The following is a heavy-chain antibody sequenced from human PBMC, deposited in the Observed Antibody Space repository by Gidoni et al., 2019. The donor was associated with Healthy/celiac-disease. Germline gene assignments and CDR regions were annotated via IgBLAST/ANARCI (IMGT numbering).Heavy chain of an antibody. Sequence: QVQLQQWGAGLLKPSETLSLTCAVYGGSFSGYYWRWIRQPPGKVLEWMGEINHSGSTNYNPSLKSRVTISVDTSKNQFSLKLSSVTAADTAVYYCARAHSSSWYGGFDYWGQGTLVTVSS. CDR1: GGSFSGYY. V-gene: IGHV4-34*01. CDR3: ARAHSSSWYGGFDY. J-gene: IGHJ4*02. D-gene: IGHD6-13*01. CDR2: INHSGST.